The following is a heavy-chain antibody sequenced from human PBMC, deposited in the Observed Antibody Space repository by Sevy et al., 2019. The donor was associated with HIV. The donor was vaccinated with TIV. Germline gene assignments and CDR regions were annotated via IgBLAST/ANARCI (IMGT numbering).Heavy chain of an antibody. CDR3: HSSSARGVDY. D-gene: IGHD6-6*01. CDR2: IKSKTDGGTT. J-gene: IGHJ4*02. CDR1: GFTFSNAW. Sequence: GGSLRLSCAASGFTFSNAWMSWVRQAPGKGLEWVGRIKSKTDGGTTDYAAPVKGRFTISRDDSKNTQYLQMNSLKTEDTAVYYCHSSSARGVDYWGQGTLVTVSS. V-gene: IGHV3-15*01.